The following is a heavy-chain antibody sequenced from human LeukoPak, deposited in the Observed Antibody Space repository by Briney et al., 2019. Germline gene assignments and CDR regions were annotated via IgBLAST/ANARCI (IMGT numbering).Heavy chain of an antibody. CDR1: GGSFSGYY. D-gene: IGHD5-18*01. CDR3: ARGEGYSYGYGDY. J-gene: IGHJ4*02. Sequence: PSETLSLTCAVYGGSFSGYYWSWIRQPPGKGLEWIGEINHSGSTNYNPSLKSRVTISVDTSKNQFSLKLSSMTAADTAVYYCARGEGYSYGYGDYWGQGTLVTVSS. CDR2: INHSGST. V-gene: IGHV4-34*01.